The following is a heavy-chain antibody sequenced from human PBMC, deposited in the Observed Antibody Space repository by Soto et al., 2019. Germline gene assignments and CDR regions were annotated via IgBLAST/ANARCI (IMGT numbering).Heavy chain of an antibody. CDR1: GFTFSAYD. CDR3: ARQASYWHGGGGWFDP. CDR2: IGTQHDT. D-gene: IGHD2-8*02. J-gene: IGHJ5*02. Sequence: EVQLVESGGGLVQPGGSLRLSCAASGFTFSAYDMHWVRQATGKGLEWVSAIGTQHDTYYPDSVKGRFTISRENAKNSLYLQMNSRRAGDTAVYYWARQASYWHGGGGWFDPWGQGTLVTVSS. V-gene: IGHV3-13*01.